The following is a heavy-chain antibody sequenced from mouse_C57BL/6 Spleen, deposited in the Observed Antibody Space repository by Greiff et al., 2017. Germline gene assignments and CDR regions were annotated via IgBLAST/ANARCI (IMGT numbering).Heavy chain of an antibody. CDR2: IYPGDGVT. V-gene: IGHV1-82*01. Sequence: QVQLQQSGPELVKPGASVKLSCKASGYAFPSSWMNWVKQRPGTGLEWIGRIYPGDGVTNYSGKFQGTATLTADQSSSTAYMQLSSLTSEDSSCYCSDITTVVATNYFDYWGQGTTLTVSS. D-gene: IGHD1-1*01. J-gene: IGHJ2*01. CDR3: DITTVVATNYFDY. CDR1: GYAFPSSW.